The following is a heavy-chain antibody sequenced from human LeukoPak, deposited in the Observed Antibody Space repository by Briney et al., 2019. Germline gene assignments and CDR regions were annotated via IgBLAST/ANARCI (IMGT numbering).Heavy chain of an antibody. V-gene: IGHV4-34*01. CDR3: ARGRGYCSDGSCYSPGVYFDY. CDR1: GGSFSGYY. D-gene: IGHD2-15*01. J-gene: IGHJ4*02. Sequence: SETLSLACAVYGGSFSGYYWTWIRQPPGKGLEWIGEINHSGSTNYNPSLKSRVTISVDTSKNQFSLKLRSVTAADTAVYYCARGRGYCSDGSCYSPGVYFDYWGQATLVTVSS. CDR2: INHSGST.